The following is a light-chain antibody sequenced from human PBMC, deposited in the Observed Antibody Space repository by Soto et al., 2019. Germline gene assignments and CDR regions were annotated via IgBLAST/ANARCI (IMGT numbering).Light chain of an antibody. Sequence: DVQVTQSPSSLSASVGDRVTITCRASQNIKTYLNWYEHKPGRAPKLLIHDAFSLESGVPSRLSGSRSGTEFTLTISSLQPDDYATYYCQQYNSYSPLTFGGGTKVDIK. V-gene: IGKV1-5*01. CDR1: QNIKTY. CDR2: DAF. CDR3: QQYNSYSPLT. J-gene: IGKJ4*01.